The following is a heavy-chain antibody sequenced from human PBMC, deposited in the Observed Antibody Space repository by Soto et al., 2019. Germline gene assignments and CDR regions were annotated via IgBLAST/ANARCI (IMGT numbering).Heavy chain of an antibody. CDR1: GGSITRRSYY. Sequence: QLQLQESGPGLVKPSATLSLTCTVSGGSITRRSYYWGWIRQPPGKGLEWIGSIYYSGNAYYNPSLKSRVAVSVDTSKNQFSLKGTSVTATDTAVYYCARHKDTSSRYLLPDFWGQGTLVTVSS. J-gene: IGHJ4*02. CDR2: IYYSGNA. CDR3: ARHKDTSSRYLLPDF. V-gene: IGHV4-39*01. D-gene: IGHD6-13*01.